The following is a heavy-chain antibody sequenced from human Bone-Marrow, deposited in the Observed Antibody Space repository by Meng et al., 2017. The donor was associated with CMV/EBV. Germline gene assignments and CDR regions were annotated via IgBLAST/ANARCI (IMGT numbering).Heavy chain of an antibody. CDR3: AREWELLVNWFDP. Sequence: GSLRLSCTVSGGSISSYYWGWIRQPPGKGLEWIGSIYYSGSTYYNPSLKSRVTISVDTSKNQFSLKLSSVTAADTAVYYCAREWELLVNWFDPWGQGTLVTVSS. CDR2: IYYSGST. J-gene: IGHJ5*02. CDR1: GGSISSYY. D-gene: IGHD1-26*01. V-gene: IGHV4-39*07.